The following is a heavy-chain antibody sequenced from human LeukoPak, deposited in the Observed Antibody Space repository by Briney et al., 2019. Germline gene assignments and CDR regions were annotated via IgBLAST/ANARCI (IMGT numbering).Heavy chain of an antibody. J-gene: IGHJ4*02. CDR3: ARYYYDSNGYNIYYFDY. Sequence: SGGSLRLSCAGSGFTVSTYDMHWVRQAPGKGLEWVATISYDGSNKYYVDSVKGRFTISRDNAKNSLYLQMNSLRAEDTAVYYCARYYYDSNGYNIYYFDYWGQGTLVTVSS. V-gene: IGHV3-30*04. D-gene: IGHD3-22*01. CDR2: ISYDGSNK. CDR1: GFTVSTYD.